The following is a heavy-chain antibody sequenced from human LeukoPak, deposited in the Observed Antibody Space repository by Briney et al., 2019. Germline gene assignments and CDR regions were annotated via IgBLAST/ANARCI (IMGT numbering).Heavy chain of an antibody. CDR2: IIPIFGTA. J-gene: IGHJ3*02. Sequence: GSSVKVSCKASGGTFSSYAISWVRQAPGQGLEWMGGIIPIFGTANYSQKFQGRVTITTDESTSTAYMEVSSLRSEETAVYYCASPYYYDSSGYYSPDAFDIWGQGTMVTVSS. CDR3: ASPYYYDSSGYYSPDAFDI. CDR1: GGTFSSYA. V-gene: IGHV1-69*05. D-gene: IGHD3-22*01.